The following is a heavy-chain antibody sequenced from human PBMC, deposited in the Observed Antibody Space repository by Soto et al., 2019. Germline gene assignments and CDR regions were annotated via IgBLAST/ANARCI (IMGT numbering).Heavy chain of an antibody. V-gene: IGHV1-18*01. CDR3: ARVDDSSGYYYGPPPSRYYFDY. CDR1: GYTFTSYG. J-gene: IGHJ4*02. D-gene: IGHD3-22*01. CDR2: ISAYNGNT. Sequence: GASVKVSCKASGYTFTSYGISWVRQAPGQGLEWMGWISAYNGNTNYAQKLQGRVTMTTDTSTSTAYMELRSLRSDDTAVYYCARVDDSSGYYYGPPPSRYYFDYWGQGTLVTVSS.